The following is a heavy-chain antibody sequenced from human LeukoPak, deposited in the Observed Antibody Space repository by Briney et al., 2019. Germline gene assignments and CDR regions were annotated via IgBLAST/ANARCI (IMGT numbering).Heavy chain of an antibody. D-gene: IGHD3-10*01. CDR1: GFTFSSYE. CDR3: ARDRRGSGSYYSVDAFDI. J-gene: IGHJ3*02. CDR2: ISRSGSTI. Sequence: GGSLRLSCAASGFTFSSYEMNWVRQAPGKGLEWVSSISRSGSTIYYADSVKGRFTISRDNAKNSLYLQMNSLRAEDTAVYYCARDRRGSGSYYSVDAFDIWGRGTMVTVSS. V-gene: IGHV3-48*03.